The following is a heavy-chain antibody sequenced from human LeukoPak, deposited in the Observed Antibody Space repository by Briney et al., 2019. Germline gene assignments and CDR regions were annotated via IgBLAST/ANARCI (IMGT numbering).Heavy chain of an antibody. CDR3: ARGSKMATSDY. V-gene: IGHV4-34*01. CDR2: INHSGST. CDR1: GGSFSGYY. Sequence: SETLSLTCAVYGGSFSGYYWSWIRQPPGKGLEWIGEINHSGSTNYNPSLKSRVAISVDTSKNQFSLKLSSVTAADTAVYYYARGSKMATSDYWGQGTLVTVSS. D-gene: IGHD5-24*01. J-gene: IGHJ4*02.